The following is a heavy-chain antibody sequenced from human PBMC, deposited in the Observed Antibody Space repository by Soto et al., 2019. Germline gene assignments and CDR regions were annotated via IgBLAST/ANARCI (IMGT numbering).Heavy chain of an antibody. D-gene: IGHD2-15*01. V-gene: IGHV3-15*07. CDR1: GFAFDNAW. CDR2: VKRDIDGGTI. Sequence: EVRLVESGGGLVKPGGSLRLSCAASGFAFDNAWMTWVRLAPGRGLEWVGRVKRDIDGGTIDLAAPVKGRFTVSRDDSRNTLYLQMDSLKSEDTAVYFCTTGGGGAYPFAIWGQGTQVTVSS. CDR3: TTGGGGAYPFAI. J-gene: IGHJ4*02.